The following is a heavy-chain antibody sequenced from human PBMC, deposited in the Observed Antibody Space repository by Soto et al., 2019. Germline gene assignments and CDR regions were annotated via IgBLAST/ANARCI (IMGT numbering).Heavy chain of an antibody. J-gene: IGHJ6*02. D-gene: IGHD6-13*01. CDR1: GYTFTSYA. CDR2: INAGNGNT. V-gene: IGHV1-3*01. CDR3: ASQDSSSWPKNPLDV. Sequence: QVQLVQSGAEVKKPGASVKVSCKASGYTFTSYAMHWVRQAPGQRLEWMGWINAGNGNTKYSQKFQGRVTITRDTSASSAYMELSSLRSEDTAVYYCASQDSSSWPKNPLDVWGQGTTVTVSS.